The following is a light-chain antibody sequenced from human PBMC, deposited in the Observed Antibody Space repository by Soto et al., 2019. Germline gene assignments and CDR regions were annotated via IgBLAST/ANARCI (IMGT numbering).Light chain of an antibody. CDR3: SSYTSDSTLV. CDR2: EVS. CDR1: SSDVGGYNY. J-gene: IGLJ2*01. V-gene: IGLV2-14*01. Sequence: QSVLTQPASVSGSPGQPITISCTGSSSDVGGYNYVSWYQQHPGKAPQLIIYEVSNRPSGVSNRFSGSKSGNTASLTISGLQAEDEADYYCSSYTSDSTLVFGGGTKVTVL.